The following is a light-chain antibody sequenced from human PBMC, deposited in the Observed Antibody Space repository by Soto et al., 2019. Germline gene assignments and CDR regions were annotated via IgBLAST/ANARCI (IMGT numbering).Light chain of an antibody. CDR1: SSDVGSYNL. J-gene: IGLJ2*01. CDR3: CSYAGSSSVV. V-gene: IGLV2-23*01. Sequence: QSSLTHPASLSGSPGQSITISCTGTSSDVGSYNLVSWYQQHPGKAPKLMIYEGSKRPSGVSNRFSGSKSGNTASLTISGLQAEDEADYYCCSYAGSSSVVFGGGTKVTVL. CDR2: EGS.